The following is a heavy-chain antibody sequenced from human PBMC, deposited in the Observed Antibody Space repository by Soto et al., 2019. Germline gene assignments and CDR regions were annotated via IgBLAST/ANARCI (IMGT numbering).Heavy chain of an antibody. Sequence: TLVNPTQTLTLTCSFSGFSLTTSGVGVGWVRQSPEKALEWLALIFWDDDKRYSPSLRSRLTIAKDTSKNQVVLTLTNVEPVDTATYYCARILTATGGHFDSWGQGALVTVSS. J-gene: IGHJ4*02. CDR1: GFSLTTSGVG. D-gene: IGHD2-8*02. V-gene: IGHV2-5*02. CDR3: ARILTATGGHFDS. CDR2: IFWDDDK.